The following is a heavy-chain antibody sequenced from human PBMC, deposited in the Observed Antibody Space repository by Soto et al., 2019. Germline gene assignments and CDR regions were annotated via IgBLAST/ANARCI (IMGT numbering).Heavy chain of an antibody. Sequence: PSETLSLTCTVSGGSISSGDYYWSWVRQSPENDLEWIGCIYSSGNTYYNPSLKSRVTISVDTSKSQFSLDLTSVTAADTAVYSCEINGLTPQYYGMDVWGQGTTVTVSS. V-gene: IGHV4-30-4*01. CDR1: GGSISSGDYY. J-gene: IGHJ6*02. CDR2: IYSSGNT. CDR3: EINGLTPQYYGMDV. D-gene: IGHD2-15*01.